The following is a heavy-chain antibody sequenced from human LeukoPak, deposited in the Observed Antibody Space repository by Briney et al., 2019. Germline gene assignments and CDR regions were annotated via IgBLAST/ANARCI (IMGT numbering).Heavy chain of an antibody. J-gene: IGHJ4*02. CDR3: AKPSGSGVDY. Sequence: QSGGSLRPSRGASGFIFDAHDMHWVRQAPGKGLEWVAFIRSDGYHTYYADSVKGRFTITRDNSKNTLYLQKNSLRLEDMALYYCAKPSGSGVDYWGRGTRVTVSS. CDR1: GFIFDAHD. V-gene: IGHV3-30*02. D-gene: IGHD1-26*01. CDR2: IRSDGYHT.